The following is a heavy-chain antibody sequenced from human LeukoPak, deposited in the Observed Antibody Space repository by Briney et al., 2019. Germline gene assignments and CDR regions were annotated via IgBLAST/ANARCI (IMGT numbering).Heavy chain of an antibody. CDR3: AKGPGYCSSTNCYYFDY. D-gene: IGHD2-2*01. V-gene: IGHV3-30*02. Sequence: VGSLRLSCAASGFTFSSYGMHWVRQAPGKGLEWVAFIRYDGSNKYYADSAKGRFTISRDNSKNTLYLQMSSLRAEDAAVYYCAKGPGYCSSTNCYYFDYWGQGTLVTVSS. J-gene: IGHJ4*02. CDR1: GFTFSSYG. CDR2: IRYDGSNK.